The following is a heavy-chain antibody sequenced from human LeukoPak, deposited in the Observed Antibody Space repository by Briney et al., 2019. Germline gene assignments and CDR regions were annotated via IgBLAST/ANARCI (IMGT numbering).Heavy chain of an antibody. Sequence: SETLSLTCTVSGGSISSYYWSWIRQPPGKGLEWIGYIYYSGSTNYNPSLKSRVTISVDTSKNQFSLKLSSVPAADTAVYYCARGPGMVRGVRFDYWGQGALVTVSS. CDR3: ARGPGMVRGVRFDY. V-gene: IGHV4-59*01. CDR1: GGSISSYY. D-gene: IGHD3-10*01. J-gene: IGHJ4*02. CDR2: IYYSGST.